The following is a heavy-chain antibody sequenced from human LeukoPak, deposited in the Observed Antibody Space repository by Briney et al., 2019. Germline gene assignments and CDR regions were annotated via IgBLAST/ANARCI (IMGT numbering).Heavy chain of an antibody. V-gene: IGHV3-7*03. CDR3: ARSLPYGTTWYGRSDF. D-gene: IGHD6-13*01. Sequence: GGSLRLSCAASRFTLSTYWMSWVRQAPGKGLEWVAHIKQDGSQEYYVDSVKGRFTISRDSAKNSLYLQMNSLRAEDTAIYYCARSLPYGTTWYGRSDFWGQGTLVTVSS. J-gene: IGHJ4*02. CDR1: RFTLSTYW. CDR2: IKQDGSQE.